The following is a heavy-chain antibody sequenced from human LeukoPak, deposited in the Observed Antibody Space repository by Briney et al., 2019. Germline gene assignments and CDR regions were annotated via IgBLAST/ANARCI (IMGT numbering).Heavy chain of an antibody. D-gene: IGHD3-3*01. J-gene: IGHJ4*02. Sequence: ASVKVSCKASGYTFTSYGISWVRQAPGQGLERMGWISAYNGNTNYAQKLQGRVTMTTDTSTSTAYMELRSLRSDDTAVYYCARTHLYYDFLYYFDYWGQGTLVTVSS. CDR1: GYTFTSYG. V-gene: IGHV1-18*01. CDR2: ISAYNGNT. CDR3: ARTHLYYDFLYYFDY.